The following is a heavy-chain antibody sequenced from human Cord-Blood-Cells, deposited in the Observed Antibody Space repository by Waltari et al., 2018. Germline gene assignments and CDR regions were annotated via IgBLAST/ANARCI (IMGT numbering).Heavy chain of an antibody. CDR3: ARGKTWDIIDWYFDL. J-gene: IGHJ2*01. CDR2: INPNSGGT. V-gene: IGHV1-2*02. D-gene: IGHD2-15*01. CDR1: GYTFTGYY. Sequence: QVQLVQSGAEVKKPGASVKVSCKASGYTFTGYYMHWVRQALGQGLEWMGGINPNSGGTNYAQKFQGRVTMTRDASISTAYRELSRLRSDDTAVYYCARGKTWDIIDWYFDLWGRGTLVTVSS.